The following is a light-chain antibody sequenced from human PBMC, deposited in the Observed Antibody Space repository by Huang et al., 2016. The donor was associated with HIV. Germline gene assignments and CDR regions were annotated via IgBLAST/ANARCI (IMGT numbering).Light chain of an antibody. CDR1: QSISSY. J-gene: IGKJ5*01. CDR3: QQSYSTLIT. CDR2: DAS. V-gene: IGKV1-39*01. Sequence: DIQMTQSPSSLSASVGDRVTITCRASQSISSYLNWYQQKPGKAPKILIYDASSLQSGVPSRFSGCGSGTDFTLTISSLQPEDFATYYCQQSYSTLITFGQGTRLEIK.